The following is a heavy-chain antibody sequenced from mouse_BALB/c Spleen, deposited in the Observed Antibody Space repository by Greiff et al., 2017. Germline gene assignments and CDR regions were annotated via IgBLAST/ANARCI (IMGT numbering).Heavy chain of an antibody. D-gene: IGHD1-1*01. V-gene: IGHV5-12-1*01. J-gene: IGHJ2*01. Sequence: DVHLVESGGGLVKPGGSLKLSCAASGFAFSSYDMSWVRQTPEKRLEWVAYISSGGGSTYYPDTVKGRFTISRDNAKNTLYLQMSSLKSEDTAMYYCARRVYYGSSLDYWGQGTTLTVSS. CDR3: ARRVYYGSSLDY. CDR1: GFAFSSYD. CDR2: ISSGGGST.